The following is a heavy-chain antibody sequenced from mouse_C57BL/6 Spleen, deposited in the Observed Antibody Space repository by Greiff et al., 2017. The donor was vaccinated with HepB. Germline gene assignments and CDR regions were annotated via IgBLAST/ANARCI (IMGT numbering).Heavy chain of an antibody. CDR2: INPSNGGT. V-gene: IGHV1-53*01. CDR3: AREIYYYGSNYAMDY. J-gene: IGHJ4*01. D-gene: IGHD1-1*01. Sequence: VQLQQPGTELVKPGASVKLSCKASGYTFPSYWMHWVKQRPGQGLEWIGNINPSNGGTNYNEKFKSKATLTVDKSSSTAYMQLSSLTSEDSAVYYCAREIYYYGSNYAMDYWGQGTSAIDSP. CDR1: GYTFPSYW.